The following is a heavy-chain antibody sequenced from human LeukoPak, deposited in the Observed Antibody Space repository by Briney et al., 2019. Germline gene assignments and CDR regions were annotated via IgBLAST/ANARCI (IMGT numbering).Heavy chain of an antibody. CDR1: GFTFGSHT. D-gene: IGHD5-18*01. V-gene: IGHV3-30-3*01. CDR3: ARGNNYGYPLEFDY. CDR2: ISYDGSNK. J-gene: IGHJ4*02. Sequence: GGSLRLSCAASGFTFGSHTMHWVRQAPGKGLEWVAFISYDGSNKYYAESVKGRFTISRDNSKNTLYLQMNSLRGDDTAVYYCARGNNYGYPLEFDYWGQGTLVTVSS.